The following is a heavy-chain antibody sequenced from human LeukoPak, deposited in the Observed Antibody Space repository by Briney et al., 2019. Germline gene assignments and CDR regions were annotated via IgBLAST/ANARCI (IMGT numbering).Heavy chain of an antibody. V-gene: IGHV4-59*01. CDR2: IYYSGST. J-gene: IGHJ5*02. CDR3: ARGPPIVVVPAAIDWFDP. Sequence: ASETLSLTCTVSGGSISSYYWSWIRQPPGKGLEWIGYIYYSGSTNYNPSLKSRVTISVDTSKNQFSLKLSSVTAADTAVYYCARGPPIVVVPAAIDWFDPWGQGTLVTVSS. D-gene: IGHD2-2*01. CDR1: GGSISSYY.